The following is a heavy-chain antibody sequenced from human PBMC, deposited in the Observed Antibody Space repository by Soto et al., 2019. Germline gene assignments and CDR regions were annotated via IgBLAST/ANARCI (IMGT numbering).Heavy chain of an antibody. CDR2: ISRSGSPI. J-gene: IGHJ4*02. Sequence: PGGSLRLSCAASGFTFSSYEMNWVRQAPGKGLEWVSYISRSGSPIYYADSVKGRFTISRDNAKSSLSLRMNSLTADDTALYYCVRYCAHGCYSPNAFDYWGQGTLVTVSS. CDR1: GFTFSSYE. V-gene: IGHV3-48*03. CDR3: VRYCAHGCYSPNAFDY. D-gene: IGHD2-21*02.